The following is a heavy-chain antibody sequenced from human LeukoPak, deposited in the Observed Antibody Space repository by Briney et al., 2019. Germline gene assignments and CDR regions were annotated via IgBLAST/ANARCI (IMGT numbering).Heavy chain of an antibody. J-gene: IGHJ4*02. Sequence: SETLSLTCAVYGGSFSGYYWSWIRQPPGKGLEWIGEINHSGSTNYNPSLKSRVTISVDTSKNQFSLKLSSVTAADTAVYYCARRPVEQLAYYFDYWGQGTLVTVSS. V-gene: IGHV4-34*01. CDR2: INHSGST. CDR1: GGSFSGYY. CDR3: ARRPVEQLAYYFDY. D-gene: IGHD6-6*01.